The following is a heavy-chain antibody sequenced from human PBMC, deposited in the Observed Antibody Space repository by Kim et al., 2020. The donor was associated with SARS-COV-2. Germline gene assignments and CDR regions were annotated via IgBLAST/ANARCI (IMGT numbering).Heavy chain of an antibody. J-gene: IGHJ6*02. CDR1: GGSISSSSYY. V-gene: IGHV4-39*01. CDR2: IYYSGST. Sequence: SETLSLTCTVSGGSISSSSYYWGWIRQPPGKGLEWIGSIYYSGSTYYNPSLKSRVTISVDTSKNQFSLKLSSVTAADTAVYYCTSCYAYYYYGMDVWGQGTTVTVSS. D-gene: IGHD2-2*01. CDR3: TSCYAYYYYGMDV.